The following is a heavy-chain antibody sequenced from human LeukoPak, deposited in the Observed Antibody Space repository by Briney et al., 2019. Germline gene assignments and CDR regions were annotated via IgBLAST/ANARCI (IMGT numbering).Heavy chain of an antibody. CDR3: ARVSLGGYDSEYYFDY. CDR2: IHYSGST. D-gene: IGHD5-12*01. Sequence: SETLSLTCTVSGGSISSGDYYWSWIRQPPGKGLEWIGYIHYSGSTYYNPSLKSRVTISVDTSKNQFSLKLSSVTAADTAVYYCARVSLGGYDSEYYFDYWGQGTLVTVSS. V-gene: IGHV4-30-4*08. CDR1: GGSISSGDYY. J-gene: IGHJ4*02.